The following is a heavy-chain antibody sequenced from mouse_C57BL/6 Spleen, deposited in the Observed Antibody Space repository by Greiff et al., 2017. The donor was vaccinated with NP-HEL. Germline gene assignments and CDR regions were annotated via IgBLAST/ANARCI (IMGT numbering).Heavy chain of an antibody. D-gene: IGHD1-1*01. CDR3: ARGGSSILYYFDY. CDR1: GFTFSDYG. J-gene: IGHJ2*01. Sequence: EVKLMESGGGLVKPGGSLKLSCAASGFTFSDYGMHWVRQAPEKGLEWFAYISSGSSTIYYADTVKGRFTISRDNAKNTLLLQMTSLRSEDTAMYYCARGGSSILYYFDYWGQGTTRTVSS. V-gene: IGHV5-17*01. CDR2: ISSGSSTI.